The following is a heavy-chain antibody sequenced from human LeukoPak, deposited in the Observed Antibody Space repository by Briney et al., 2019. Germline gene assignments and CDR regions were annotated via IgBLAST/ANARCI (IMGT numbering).Heavy chain of an antibody. CDR1: GYTFTSYD. Sequence: ASVKVSCKASGYTFTSYDINWVRQATGQGLEWMGWMNPNSGNTGYAQKFQGRVTMTRNTSISTAYMELSSLRSEDTAVYYCARGYYDILTGDYWGQGTLVTVSS. CDR2: MNPNSGNT. V-gene: IGHV1-8*01. J-gene: IGHJ4*02. D-gene: IGHD3-9*01. CDR3: ARGYYDILTGDY.